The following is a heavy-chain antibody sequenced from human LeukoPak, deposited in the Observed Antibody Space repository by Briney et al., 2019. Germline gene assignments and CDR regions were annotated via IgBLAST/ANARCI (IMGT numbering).Heavy chain of an antibody. D-gene: IGHD3-22*01. V-gene: IGHV4-39*07. CDR2: IYHSGSA. Sequence: PSETLSLTCTVSGGSISSSSYYWGWIRQPPGKGLEWIGSIYHSGSAYYNPSLKSRVTISIDTSKNQFSLKLSSVTAADTAVYYCARDGTVIVVGPSDYWGQGTLVTVSS. J-gene: IGHJ4*02. CDR1: GGSISSSSYY. CDR3: ARDGTVIVVGPSDY.